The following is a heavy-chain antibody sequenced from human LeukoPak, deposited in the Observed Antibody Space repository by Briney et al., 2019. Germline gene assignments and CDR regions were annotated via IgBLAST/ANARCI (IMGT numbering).Heavy chain of an antibody. CDR1: GGSISNYY. CDR2: FYYSGST. V-gene: IGHV4-59*01. D-gene: IGHD6-13*01. CDR3: ARDLKQQLVLRAFDI. Sequence: TETLSLTCTVSGGSISNYYWSWIRQPPGKGLEWIGYFYYSGSTNYNPSLKSRVTISVDTSKNQFSLKLSSVTAADTAVYYCARDLKQQLVLRAFDIWGQGTVVTVSS. J-gene: IGHJ3*02.